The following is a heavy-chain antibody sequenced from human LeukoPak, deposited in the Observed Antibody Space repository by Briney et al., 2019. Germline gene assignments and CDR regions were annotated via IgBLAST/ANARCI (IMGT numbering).Heavy chain of an antibody. CDR3: AKEIYYYDSSGYLNY. V-gene: IGHV1-2*02. J-gene: IGHJ4*02. CDR2: INPNSGGT. CDR1: GYTFTGYY. Sequence: ASVKVSCKASGYTFTGYYMHWVRQAPGQGLEWMGWINPNSGGTNYAQKFQGRVTMTRDTSISTAYMELSRLRSDDTAVYYCAKEIYYYDSSGYLNYWGQGTLVTVSS. D-gene: IGHD3-22*01.